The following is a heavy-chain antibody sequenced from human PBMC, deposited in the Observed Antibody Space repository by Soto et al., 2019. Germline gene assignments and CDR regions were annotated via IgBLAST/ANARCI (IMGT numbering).Heavy chain of an antibody. CDR1: GDAFTGYY. CDR3: ARDLFMTTVTPIDY. J-gene: IGHJ4*02. Sequence: ASVKVSCKAPGDAFTGYYMHWVRQAPGQGLEWMGWINPNSGGTNYAQKFQGRVTMTRDTSISTAYMELSRLRSDDTAVYYCARDLFMTTVTPIDYWGQGTLVTVSS. D-gene: IGHD4-17*01. V-gene: IGHV1-2*02. CDR2: INPNSGGT.